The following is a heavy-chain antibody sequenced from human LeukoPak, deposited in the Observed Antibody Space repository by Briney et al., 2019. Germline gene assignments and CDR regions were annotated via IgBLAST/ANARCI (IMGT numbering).Heavy chain of an antibody. CDR1: GFTLSTDS. CDR2: ISYDSAIK. J-gene: IGHJ4*02. V-gene: IGHV3-48*01. CDR3: VRDNPRCCGVVPVNIDDF. D-gene: IGHD2-15*01. Sequence: PGGSLRLSCAASGFTLSTDSMNWVRQAPGKGLEWISYISYDSAIKYYAGSVRGRFTISRDNAKNSLSLQMHSLRAEDTAVYYCVRDNPRCCGVVPVNIDDFWGQGTLVTVSS.